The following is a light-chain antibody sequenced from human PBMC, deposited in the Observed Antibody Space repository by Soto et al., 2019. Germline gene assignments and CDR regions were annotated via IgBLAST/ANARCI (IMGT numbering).Light chain of an antibody. CDR1: SSDVGGYNY. Sequence: QSALTQPPSASGSPGQSVTLSCTGTSSDVGGYNYVSWYQHHPGKAPKLIIYEVTKRPSGVPDRFSGSKSGKSASLTVSGLQAEDEADYYCSSYAGSNIDVFGTGTKLTVL. J-gene: IGLJ1*01. V-gene: IGLV2-8*01. CDR2: EVT. CDR3: SSYAGSNIDV.